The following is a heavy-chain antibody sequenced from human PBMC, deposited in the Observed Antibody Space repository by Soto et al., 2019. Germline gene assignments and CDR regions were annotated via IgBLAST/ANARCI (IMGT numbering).Heavy chain of an antibody. D-gene: IGHD6-13*01. CDR1: GFTFSTYS. J-gene: IGHJ6*02. CDR2: IGSSSSTI. CDR3: ARDRAAGNIRYHYGMAV. Sequence: GGSLRLSCAASGFTFSTYSMNWVRQAPGKGLEWVSYIGSSSSTIYYADSVKGRFTISRDNAKKSLYLQMNSLRAEDTAVYYCARDRAAGNIRYHYGMAVWGQGTSVTVSS. V-gene: IGHV3-48*01.